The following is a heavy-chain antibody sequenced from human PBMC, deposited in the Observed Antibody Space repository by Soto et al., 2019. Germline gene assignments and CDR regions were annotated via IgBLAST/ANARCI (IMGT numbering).Heavy chain of an antibody. CDR3: ARDPYDFWSGYYQDENWFDP. CDR2: ISAYNGNT. D-gene: IGHD3-3*01. CDR1: GYTFTSYG. Sequence: ASVKVSCKASGYTFTSYGISWVRQAPGQGLEWLGWISAYNGNTNYAQKLQGRVAMTTDTSTSTAYMELRSLRSDDTAVYYCARDPYDFWSGYYQDENWFDPWGQGTLVTVSS. V-gene: IGHV1-18*01. J-gene: IGHJ5*02.